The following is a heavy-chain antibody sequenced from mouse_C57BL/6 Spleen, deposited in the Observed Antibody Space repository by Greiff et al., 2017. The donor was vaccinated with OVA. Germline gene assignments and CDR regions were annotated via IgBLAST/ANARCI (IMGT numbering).Heavy chain of an antibody. CDR1: GFNIKNTY. CDR3: ARPDYYGRGYFDY. V-gene: IGHV14-3*01. CDR2: IDPANGNT. Sequence: EVQRVESVAELVRPGASVKLSCTASGFNIKNTYMHWVKQRPEQGLEWIGRIDPANGNTKYAPKFQGKATITADTSSNTAYLQLSSLTSEDTAIYYCARPDYYGRGYFDYWGQGTTLTVSS. J-gene: IGHJ2*01. D-gene: IGHD1-1*01.